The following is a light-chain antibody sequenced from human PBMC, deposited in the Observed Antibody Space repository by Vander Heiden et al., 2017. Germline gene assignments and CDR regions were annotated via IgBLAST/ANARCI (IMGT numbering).Light chain of an antibody. CDR3: QQYGSSPYT. CDR1: QSVSSSY. V-gene: IGKV3-20*01. J-gene: IGKJ2*01. Sequence: DIVLTASPGTLALSPGERASRSCSASQSVSSSYLAWYQQKPGQAPRLLIYGASSRATGIPDRFSGSGSGTDFTLTISRLEPEDFAVYYCQQYGSSPYTFGQGTKLEIK. CDR2: GAS.